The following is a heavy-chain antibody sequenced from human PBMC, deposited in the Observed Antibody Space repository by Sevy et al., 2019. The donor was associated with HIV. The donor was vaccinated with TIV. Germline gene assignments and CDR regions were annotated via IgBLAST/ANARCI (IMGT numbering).Heavy chain of an antibody. Sequence: GGSLRLSCAASGFSFSSYAMSWVRQTPGKGLEWVSAISGCGGSTYYADSVKGQFTISRDNYKNTLYLQMNSLRAEDTAVYYCAKGGFTMVRGVFDYWGQGTLVTVSS. CDR2: ISGCGGST. V-gene: IGHV3-23*01. CDR1: GFSFSSYA. D-gene: IGHD3-10*01. J-gene: IGHJ4*02. CDR3: AKGGFTMVRGVFDY.